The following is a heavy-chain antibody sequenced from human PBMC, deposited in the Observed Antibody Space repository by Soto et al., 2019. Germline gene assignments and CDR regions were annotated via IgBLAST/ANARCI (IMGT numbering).Heavy chain of an antibody. CDR2: IYYSGST. J-gene: IGHJ5*02. D-gene: IGHD2-8*01. Sequence: PSETLSLTCTVSGGSISSGGYYWSWIRQHPGKGLEWIGYIYYSGSTYYNPSLKSRVTISVDTSKNQFSLKLSSVTAADTAVYYCARITTGALYYCTNGVCFQGFDPWGQGTLVTVSS. CDR3: ARITTGALYYCTNGVCFQGFDP. CDR1: GGSISSGGYY. V-gene: IGHV4-31*03.